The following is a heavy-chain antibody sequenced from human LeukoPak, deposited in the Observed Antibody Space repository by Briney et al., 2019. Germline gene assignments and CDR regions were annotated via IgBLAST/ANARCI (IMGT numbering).Heavy chain of an antibody. J-gene: IGHJ3*02. D-gene: IGHD5-18*01. CDR3: ARVKREIQLWSKGAFDI. CDR1: GFTFKLYW. V-gene: IGHV3-74*01. Sequence: PGGSLRLSCAASGFTFKLYWMHWVRQVPGKRPVWVSRINDDGSDTIYADSVRGRFTISRDNSKNTLYLQMNSLRAEDTAVYYCARVKREIQLWSKGAFDIWGQGTMVTVSS. CDR2: INDDGSDT.